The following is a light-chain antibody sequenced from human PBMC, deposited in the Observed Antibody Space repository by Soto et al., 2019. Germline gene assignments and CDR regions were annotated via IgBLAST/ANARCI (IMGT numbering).Light chain of an antibody. CDR2: ATS. CDR3: QQRTNWLT. V-gene: IGKV3-11*01. J-gene: IGKJ4*01. Sequence: EIVLTQSPGTLSLSPGERATLSCRASQSVSNNYLAWYQQKPGQAPRLLIYATSNRATGIPARFSGSGSGTDFTLTISSLEPEDFAVYYCQQRTNWLTFGGGTKVDIK. CDR1: QSVSNNY.